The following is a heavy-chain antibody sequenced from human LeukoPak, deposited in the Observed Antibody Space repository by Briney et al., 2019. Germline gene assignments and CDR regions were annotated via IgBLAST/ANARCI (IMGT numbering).Heavy chain of an antibody. CDR3: ARTYDRSGTLDY. V-gene: IGHV4-31*03. J-gene: IGHJ4*02. D-gene: IGHD3-22*01. Sequence: PSETLSLTCTVSGGSISSGGYYWSWIRQHPGKGLEWIGYIYYSGSTYYNPSLKSRVTISVDTSKNQFSLKLSSVTAADTAVYYCARTYDRSGTLDYWGQGTLVTVSS. CDR1: GGSISSGGYY. CDR2: IYYSGST.